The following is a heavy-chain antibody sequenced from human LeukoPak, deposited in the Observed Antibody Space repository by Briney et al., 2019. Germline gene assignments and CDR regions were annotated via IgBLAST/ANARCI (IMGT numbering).Heavy chain of an antibody. Sequence: VGSLRLSCAPSLFTFSSYSMNCVRQAPGKGLEGVSSISSNISYIYYADSVKRRFTISRDNTKNTLYLQMNSVRAEDTAVYYCAKDILLWFGESSPFDYWGQGTLVTVSS. J-gene: IGHJ4*02. V-gene: IGHV3-21*04. D-gene: IGHD3-10*01. CDR2: ISSNISYI. CDR1: LFTFSSYS. CDR3: AKDILLWFGESSPFDY.